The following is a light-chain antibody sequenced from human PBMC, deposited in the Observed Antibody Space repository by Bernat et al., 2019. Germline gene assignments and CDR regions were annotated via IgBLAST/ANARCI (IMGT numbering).Light chain of an antibody. Sequence: DIVTTQSPLSLPVTPGEPASISCRSSQSLLWSNGYNYLDWYLQKPGQSPQLLIYLGSNRASGVPDRFSGSGSGTDFTLKISRVEAEDVGVYYCVQALVAPTTFGQGTRL. V-gene: IGKV2-28*01. J-gene: IGKJ5*01. CDR2: LGS. CDR3: VQALVAPTT. CDR1: QSLLWSNGYNY.